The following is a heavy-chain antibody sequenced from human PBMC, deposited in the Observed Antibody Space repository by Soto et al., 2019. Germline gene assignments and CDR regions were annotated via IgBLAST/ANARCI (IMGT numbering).Heavy chain of an antibody. CDR1: GASMNSYH. J-gene: IGHJ5*02. CDR3: ARDQGVAAAGITWFDP. D-gene: IGHD6-13*01. V-gene: IGHV4-4*07. CDR2: IHSSGST. Sequence: HVQLQASGPGLVKPSETLSLTCTVSGASMNSYHWSWIRQPAGKGLEWIGHIHSSGSTNYNPSLKSRVTMSVDTSKNQFSLRLMSLTAADTAVYYCARDQGVAAAGITWFDPWGQGSLVTVSS.